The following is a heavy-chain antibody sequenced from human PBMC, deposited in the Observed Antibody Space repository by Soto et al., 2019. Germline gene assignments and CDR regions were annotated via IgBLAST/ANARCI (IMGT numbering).Heavy chain of an antibody. V-gene: IGHV3-23*01. CDR2: IIDSGSST. J-gene: IGHJ6*02. CDR1: GFTFSSCA. CDR3: AKGRSYYYYYGVDV. Sequence: EVQLLESGGGLVQPGGSLRLSCAASGFTFSSCAMGWVRQAPGKGLGWVSDIIDSGSSTYYADSVKGRFTISKDNSKSTLYLQMNSLRAEETDLHYCAKGRSYYYYYGVDVWGQGTTLTASS.